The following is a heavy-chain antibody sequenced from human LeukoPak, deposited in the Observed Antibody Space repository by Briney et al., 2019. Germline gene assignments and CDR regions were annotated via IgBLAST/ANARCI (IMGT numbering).Heavy chain of an antibody. CDR1: GGSISSSNW. CDR2: IYHSGST. Sequence: SETLSLTCAVSGGSISSSNWWSWVRQPPGKGLEWIGEIYHSGSTNYNPSLKSRVTISVDKSKNQFSLKLSSVTAADTAVYYWASHIVVVPAAMWYWGPGTLVTVSP. D-gene: IGHD2-2*01. CDR3: ASHIVVVPAAMWY. J-gene: IGHJ4*02. V-gene: IGHV4-4*02.